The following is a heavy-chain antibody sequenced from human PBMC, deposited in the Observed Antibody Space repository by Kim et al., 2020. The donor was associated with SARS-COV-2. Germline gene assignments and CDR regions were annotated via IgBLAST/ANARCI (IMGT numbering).Heavy chain of an antibody. CDR2: ISSSSSYI. CDR3: ARGLKRRQLVLSFYYGMDV. Sequence: GGSLRLSCAASGFTFSSYSMNWVRQAPGKGLEWVSSISSSSSYIYYADSVKGRFTISRDNAKNSLYLQMNSLRAEDTAVYYCARGLKRRQLVLSFYYGMDVWGQGTTVTVSS. J-gene: IGHJ6*02. V-gene: IGHV3-21*01. D-gene: IGHD6-13*01. CDR1: GFTFSSYS.